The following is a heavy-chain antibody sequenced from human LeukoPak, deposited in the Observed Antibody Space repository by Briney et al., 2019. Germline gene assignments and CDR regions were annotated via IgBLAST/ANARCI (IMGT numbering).Heavy chain of an antibody. V-gene: IGHV4-59*08. CDR1: GGSMSSYY. CDR2: AAYSGST. J-gene: IGHJ4*02. Sequence: SETLSLTCAVSGGSMSSYYWNWIRQPPGKGLEWIGYAAYSGSTNYNPSLKSRVTISVGTSKNQFSLKLRSVTAADTAVYYCARQYTDALGSYNFDYWGQGTLVTVSS. D-gene: IGHD3-10*01. CDR3: ARQYTDALGSYNFDY.